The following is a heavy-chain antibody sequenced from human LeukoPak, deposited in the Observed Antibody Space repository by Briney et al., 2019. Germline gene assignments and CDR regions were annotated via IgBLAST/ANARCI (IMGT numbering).Heavy chain of an antibody. CDR3: AKEMSGWYRGFDY. CDR1: DFTFSSYA. D-gene: IGHD6-19*01. J-gene: IGHJ4*02. Sequence: GGPLRLSCAASDFTFSSYAMSWVRKAPGKGLEWVSAISGSGGSTYYADPVKGRLTISRDNSKNTLYLQMNTLRAEDTAVYYCAKEMSGWYRGFDYWGQGTLVTVSS. CDR2: ISGSGGST. V-gene: IGHV3-23*01.